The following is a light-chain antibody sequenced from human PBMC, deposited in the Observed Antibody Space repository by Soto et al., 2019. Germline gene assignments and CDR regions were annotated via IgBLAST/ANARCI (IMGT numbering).Light chain of an antibody. J-gene: IGKJ5*01. CDR3: TQYDKWLIP. CDR2: YTS. CDR1: QSVSSD. Sequence: EILMTQSPATLSVSPGESATLSCRASQSVSSDLAWYQQKPGQAPRLLIYYTSTRATGFPARFSGGGSGTEFTLTISSLQSEDSAFYCSTQYDKWLIPFGERRRLEI. V-gene: IGKV3-15*01.